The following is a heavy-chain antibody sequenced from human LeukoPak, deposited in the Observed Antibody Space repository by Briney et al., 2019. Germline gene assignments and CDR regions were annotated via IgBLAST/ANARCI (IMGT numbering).Heavy chain of an antibody. CDR2: IKEDGSEK. CDR1: GFTFNSYW. V-gene: IGHV3-7*03. CDR3: AKVPQWSSFRFFDY. J-gene: IGHJ4*02. D-gene: IGHD6-13*01. Sequence: PGGSLRLSCAAAGFTFNSYWMSWVRQATGKGLECVAKIKEDGSEKHYVDSVKGRFTISRDNAKNSLYLQMNSLRAEDTAVCYCAKVPQWSSFRFFDYWGQGTLVTVSS.